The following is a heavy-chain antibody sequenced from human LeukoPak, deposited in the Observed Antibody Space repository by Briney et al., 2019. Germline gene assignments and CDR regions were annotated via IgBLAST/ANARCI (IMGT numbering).Heavy chain of an antibody. V-gene: IGHV1-69*13. CDR3: ARDPYYYDRSGYYYYYGMDV. J-gene: IGHJ6*02. CDR1: GGTFSSYA. D-gene: IGHD3-22*01. CDR2: IIPIFGTA. Sequence: ASVKVSCKASGGTFSSYAISWVRQAPGQGLEWMGGIIPIFGTANYAQKFQGRVTITADESTSTAYMELSSLRSEDTAVYYCARDPYYYDRSGYYYYYGMDVWGQGTTVTVSS.